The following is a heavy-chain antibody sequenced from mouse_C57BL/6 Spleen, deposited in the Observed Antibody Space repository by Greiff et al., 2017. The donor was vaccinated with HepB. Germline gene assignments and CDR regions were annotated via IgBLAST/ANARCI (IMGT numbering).Heavy chain of an antibody. V-gene: IGHV5-16*01. Sequence: EVKLMESEGGLVQPGSSMKLSCTASGFTFSDYYMAWVRQVPEKGLEWVANINYDGSSTYYLDSLKSRFIISRDNAKNILYLQMSSLKSEDTATYYCARGRAITTVVEGAWFAYWGQGTLVTVSA. CDR3: ARGRAITTVVEGAWFAY. CDR2: INYDGSST. CDR1: GFTFSDYY. D-gene: IGHD1-1*01. J-gene: IGHJ3*01.